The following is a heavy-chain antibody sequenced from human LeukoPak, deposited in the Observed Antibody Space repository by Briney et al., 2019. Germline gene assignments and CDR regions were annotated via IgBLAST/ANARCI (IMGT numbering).Heavy chain of an antibody. Sequence: GGSLRLSCAASGFTVSSNYMSWVRQAPGKGLEWVSVIYSGGSTYYADSVKGRFTISRDNSKNTLYLQMNSLRAEDTAVYYCASPPPPPYYYDSSGYGLMDVWGQGTTVTVSS. CDR3: ASPPPPPYYYDSSGYGLMDV. D-gene: IGHD3-22*01. J-gene: IGHJ6*02. V-gene: IGHV3-66*01. CDR2: IYSGGST. CDR1: GFTVSSNY.